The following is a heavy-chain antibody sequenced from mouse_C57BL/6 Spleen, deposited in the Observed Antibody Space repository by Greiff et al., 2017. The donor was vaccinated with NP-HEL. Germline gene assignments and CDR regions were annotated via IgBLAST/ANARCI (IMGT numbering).Heavy chain of an antibody. J-gene: IGHJ4*01. CDR2: IDPNSGGT. D-gene: IGHD1-1*01. V-gene: IGHV1-72*01. CDR3: ARSRGGYGSSYDAMDY. Sequence: QVQLQQPGAELVKPGASVKLSCKASGYTFTSYWMHWVKQRPGRGLEWLGRIDPNSGGTKYNEKFKSKATLTVDKPSSTAYMQLSSLTSEDSAVYYCARSRGGYGSSYDAMDYWGQGTSVTVSS. CDR1: GYTFTSYW.